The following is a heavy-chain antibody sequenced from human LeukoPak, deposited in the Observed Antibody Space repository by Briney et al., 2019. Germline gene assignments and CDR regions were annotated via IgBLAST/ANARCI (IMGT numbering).Heavy chain of an antibody. CDR1: GFTFSSYS. CDR2: ISSSSSYI. CDR3: ARTEVITMVRGVIADYYYMDV. D-gene: IGHD3-10*01. V-gene: IGHV3-21*01. Sequence: GGSLRLSCAASGFTFSSYSMNWVRQAPGKGLEWVSPISSSSSYIYYADSVKGRFTISRDNAKNSLYLQMNSLRAEDTAVYYCARTEVITMVRGVIADYYYMDVWGKGTTVTVSS. J-gene: IGHJ6*03.